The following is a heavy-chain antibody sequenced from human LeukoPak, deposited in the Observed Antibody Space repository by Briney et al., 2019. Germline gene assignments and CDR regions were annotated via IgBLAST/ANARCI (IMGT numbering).Heavy chain of an antibody. CDR1: GFTFSSYA. V-gene: IGHV3-23*01. CDR2: ISGSGGST. J-gene: IGHJ4*02. Sequence: PGGSLRLSCTASGFTFSSYAMSWVRQGPGKGLEGVSAISGSGGSTYYADSVKGRFTISRDNYKNTLYLQMNSLRAEDTAVYYCAKATEYYYDSSGYWGQGTLVTVSS. CDR3: AKATEYYYDSSGY. D-gene: IGHD3-22*01.